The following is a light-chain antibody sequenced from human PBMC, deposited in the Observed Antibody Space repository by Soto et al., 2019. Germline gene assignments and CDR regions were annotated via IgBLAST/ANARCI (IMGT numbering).Light chain of an antibody. CDR3: CAYAGSSTLAV. J-gene: IGLJ7*01. Sequence: QSALTQPASVSGSPGQSITISCTGTSSDVGSYNLVSWYQQHPTKAPKLMIYEVSKRRSGVSNRFSGSKTDNTASLTISGLQAEDEADYYCCAYAGSSTLAVFGGGTQLTVL. CDR2: EVS. V-gene: IGLV2-23*02. CDR1: SSDVGSYNL.